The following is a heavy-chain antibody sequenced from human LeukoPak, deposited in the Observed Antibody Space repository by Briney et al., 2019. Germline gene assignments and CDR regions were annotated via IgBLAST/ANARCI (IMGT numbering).Heavy chain of an antibody. J-gene: IGHJ4*02. Sequence: ASVKVSCKASGYAFTSYDINWVRQATGQGLEWMGYMNPNSGNTGSAQKFQGRVTMTRNTSISTAYMELSSLRSEDTAAYYCARELRHQDSWGQGTLVTVSS. D-gene: IGHD1-26*01. CDR3: ARELRHQDS. CDR2: MNPNSGNT. V-gene: IGHV1-8*01. CDR1: GYAFTSYD.